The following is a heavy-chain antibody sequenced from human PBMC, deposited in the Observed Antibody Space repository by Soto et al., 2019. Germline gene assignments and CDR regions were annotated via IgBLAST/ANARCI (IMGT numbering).Heavy chain of an antibody. CDR1: GFTFSNHA. Sequence: GGSLRLSCAASGFTFSNHAISWVRQAPGKGLEWVSAASGGGGSSFYADSGKGRFTISRDNSKNTVSLQMSGLRVEDTALYYCVRGLLACFDFWGQGTPVTVSS. J-gene: IGHJ4*02. D-gene: IGHD3-10*01. CDR3: VRGLLACFDF. V-gene: IGHV3-23*01. CDR2: ASGGGGSS.